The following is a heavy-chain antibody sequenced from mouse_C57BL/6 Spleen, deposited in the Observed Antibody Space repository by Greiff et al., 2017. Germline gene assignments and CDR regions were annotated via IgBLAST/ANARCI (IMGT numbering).Heavy chain of an antibody. CDR2: IYPRSGHT. V-gene: IGHV1-81*01. D-gene: IGHD3-2*02. J-gene: IGHJ2*01. CDR1: GYTFTSYG. CDR3: GAHSSGYVFY. Sequence: QVQLQQSGAELARPGASVKLSCKASGYTFTSYGISWVKQRTGQGLEWIGEIYPRSGHTYYNEKFKGKATLTADKSSSTAYMELRSLTSDDSAVSFCGAHSSGYVFYWGQGTTLTVAS.